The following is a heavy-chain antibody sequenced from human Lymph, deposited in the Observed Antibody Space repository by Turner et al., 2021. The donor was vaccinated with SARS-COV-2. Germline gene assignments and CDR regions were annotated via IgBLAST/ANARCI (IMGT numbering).Heavy chain of an antibody. CDR3: ARQTVNNWVDP. Sequence: QVQLQESGPSLVKPLETLSRICTVSGGSMINNYWSRTRKPPEKRLEWIEFIFYRGSTNYNPSLQGRVTISVDTSENQFSLKLTSVTAADTAIYFGARQTVNNWVDPWGQGTLVTVSS. V-gene: IGHV4-59*01. D-gene: IGHD2-21*02. CDR1: GGSMINNY. CDR2: IFYRGST. J-gene: IGHJ5*02.